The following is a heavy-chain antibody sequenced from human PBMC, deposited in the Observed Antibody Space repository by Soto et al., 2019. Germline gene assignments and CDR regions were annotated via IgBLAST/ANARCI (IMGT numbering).Heavy chain of an antibody. V-gene: IGHV1-18*01. J-gene: IGHJ6*03. Sequence: ASVKVSCKASGYTFTSYGISWVRQAPGQGLERMGWISAYNGNTNYAQKHQGRVTMTTDTSTSTAYIELRSLRSDDTAVYYCAIDGVTTGTPLPWGYYYMDDWGKGTTVTVSS. CDR3: AIDGVTTGTPLPWGYYYMDD. D-gene: IGHD1-1*01. CDR1: GYTFTSYG. CDR2: ISAYNGNT.